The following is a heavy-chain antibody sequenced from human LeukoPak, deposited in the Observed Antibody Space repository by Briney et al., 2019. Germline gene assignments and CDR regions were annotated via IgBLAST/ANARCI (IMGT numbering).Heavy chain of an antibody. CDR2: ITGGGIT. CDR3: AKTWKYDAFDI. D-gene: IGHD1-1*01. CDR1: GFTFNTYV. J-gene: IGHJ3*02. V-gene: IGHV3-23*01. Sequence: GGSLRLSCVASGFTFNTYVMSWVRQAPGKGLEWVATITGGGITYYADLVKGRFTVSRDNSRNTLFLQMDSLRVEDTAVYYCAKTWKYDAFDIWGQGTMVTVSS.